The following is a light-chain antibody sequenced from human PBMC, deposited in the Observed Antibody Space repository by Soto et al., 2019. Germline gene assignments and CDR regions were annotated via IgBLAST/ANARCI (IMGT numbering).Light chain of an antibody. CDR3: QQYYNWPRT. V-gene: IGKV1-5*01. CDR2: DAS. CDR1: QSISSW. J-gene: IGKJ1*01. Sequence: DIQMTQSPSTLSASVGDRVTITCRASQSISSWLAWYQQKPGKAPKLLIYDASSLESGVPSRFSGSGSGTEFTLTISSLQPEDFAVYYCQQYYNWPRTFGQGTKVDIK.